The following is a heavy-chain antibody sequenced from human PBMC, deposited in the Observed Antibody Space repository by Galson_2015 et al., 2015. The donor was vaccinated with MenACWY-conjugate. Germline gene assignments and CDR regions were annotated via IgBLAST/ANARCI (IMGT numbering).Heavy chain of an antibody. CDR2: IKADGSFS. D-gene: IGHD1-1*01. J-gene: IGHJ4*02. Sequence: SLRLSCAASGFTFNNYWMHWVRQPPGKGLEWISYIKADGSFSNYADSVKGRVTISTDNAKNMVYLQMDGLGDEDTAVYFCARDNNWSFDSWCQGTLVTVSS. V-gene: IGHV3-74*01. CDR1: GFTFNNYW. CDR3: ARDNNWSFDS.